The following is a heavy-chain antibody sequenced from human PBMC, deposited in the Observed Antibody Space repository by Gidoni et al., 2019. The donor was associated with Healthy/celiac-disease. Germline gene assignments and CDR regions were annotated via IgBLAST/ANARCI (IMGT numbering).Heavy chain of an antibody. D-gene: IGHD1-26*01. J-gene: IGHJ4*02. Sequence: QLQLQESGPGLVKPSETLSLPGPVPGGSIRFSSYYWGWIRQPPGKGLEWIGSIYYSGSTYYNPSLKSRVTISVDTSKNQFSLKLSSVTAADTAVYYCARNPSIVGANRGFDYWGQGTLVTVSS. CDR3: ARNPSIVGANRGFDY. CDR2: IYYSGST. CDR1: GGSIRFSSYY. V-gene: IGHV4-39*01.